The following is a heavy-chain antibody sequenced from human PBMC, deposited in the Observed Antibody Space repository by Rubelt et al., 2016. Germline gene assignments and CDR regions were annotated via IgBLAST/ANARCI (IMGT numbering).Heavy chain of an antibody. V-gene: IGHV4-39*02. Sequence: QLQLQESGPGLVKPSETLSLTCSVSGGSISSSNHFWGWIRQPPGKGLEWIGTISYSGRTYYNPSLKSRVTISVDTSKNQFSRKLSSVTAADTAMYYCAREGGVSGSYFFDYWGQGTLVTVSS. CDR3: AREGGVSGSYFFDY. J-gene: IGHJ4*02. CDR2: ISYSGRT. CDR1: GGSISSSNHF. D-gene: IGHD3-10*01.